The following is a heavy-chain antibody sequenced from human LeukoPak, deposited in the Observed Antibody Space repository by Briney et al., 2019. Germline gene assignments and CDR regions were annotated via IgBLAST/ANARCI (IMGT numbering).Heavy chain of an antibody. CDR1: GFTFSSYA. V-gene: IGHV3-23*01. D-gene: IGHD6-6*01. CDR3: AKDYSSPSPYYFDY. CDR2: ISGSGGGT. Sequence: GGSLRLSCAASGFTFSSYAMSWVRQAPGKGLEWVSAISGSGGGTYYADSVKGRFTISRDNSKNTLYLQMNSLRADDTAVYYCAKDYSSPSPYYFDYWGQGTLVTVSS. J-gene: IGHJ4*02.